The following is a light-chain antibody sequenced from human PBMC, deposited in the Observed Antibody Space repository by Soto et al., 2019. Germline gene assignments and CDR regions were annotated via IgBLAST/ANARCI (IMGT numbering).Light chain of an antibody. Sequence: QSVLTQPPSASGTPGQRVTISCSGSSSNIGSKYVYWYQQLPGTAPKLLMYRNNQRPSGVPDRFSGSKSGTSASLAISGLRSEDEAHYYCVAWDDSVGGPAFGGGTKLTVL. V-gene: IGLV1-47*01. CDR1: SSNIGSKY. J-gene: IGLJ2*01. CDR2: RNN. CDR3: VAWDDSVGGPA.